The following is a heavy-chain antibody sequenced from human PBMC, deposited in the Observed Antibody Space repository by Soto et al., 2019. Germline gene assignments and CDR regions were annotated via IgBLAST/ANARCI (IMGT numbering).Heavy chain of an antibody. V-gene: IGHV3-21*01. Sequence: PGGSLRLSCAASGFAFRSYSMSWVRQAPGKGLEWVSFISSSSTYKYYADSVKGRFTISRDNAKNSLFLQMSSLRAEDTAVYYCARDTEYSSSSFDNWGQGTLVTVSS. D-gene: IGHD6-6*01. J-gene: IGHJ4*02. CDR3: ARDTEYSSSSFDN. CDR1: GFAFRSYS. CDR2: ISSSSTYK.